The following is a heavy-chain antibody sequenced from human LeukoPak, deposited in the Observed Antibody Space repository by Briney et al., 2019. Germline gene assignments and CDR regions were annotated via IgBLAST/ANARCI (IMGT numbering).Heavy chain of an antibody. CDR1: GGSISSGSYY. CDR3: ARGGYYGSGNDFRFDP. CDR2: IYTSGST. Sequence: SQTLSLTCTVSGGSISSGSYYWSWIRQPAGKGLEWIGRIYTSGSTNYNPSLKSRVTISVETSKNQFSLKLKSVAAADTAVYYCARGGYYGSGNDFRFDPWGQGTLVTVSS. D-gene: IGHD3-10*01. J-gene: IGHJ5*02. V-gene: IGHV4-61*02.